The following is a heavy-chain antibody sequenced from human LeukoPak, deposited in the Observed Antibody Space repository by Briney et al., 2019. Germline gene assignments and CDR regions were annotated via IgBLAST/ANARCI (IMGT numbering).Heavy chain of an antibody. V-gene: IGHV4-39*01. Sequence: SESLSLTCTVSGGSISSSSYYWGWIRQPPGKGLEWIGSIYYSGSTYYNPSLKSRVTISVDTSKNQFSLKLSSVTAADTAVYYCANYDSSGWFDPWGQGILVTVSS. D-gene: IGHD3-22*01. CDR2: IYYSGST. J-gene: IGHJ5*02. CDR1: GGSISSSSYY. CDR3: ANYDSSGWFDP.